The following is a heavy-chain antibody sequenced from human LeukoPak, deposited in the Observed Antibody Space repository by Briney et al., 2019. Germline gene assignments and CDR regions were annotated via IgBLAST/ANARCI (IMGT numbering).Heavy chain of an antibody. V-gene: IGHV3-23*01. J-gene: IGHJ4*02. CDR3: AKDIANSGSLDY. CDR1: GFTFSSYA. D-gene: IGHD1-26*01. CDR2: ISGSGGST. Sequence: PGGSLRLSCIASGFTFSSYAMSWVRQAPGKGLEWVSAISGSGGSTYYADSVKGRFTISRDNSKNTLYLQMNSLRAEDTAVYYCAKDIANSGSLDYWGQGTLVTVSS.